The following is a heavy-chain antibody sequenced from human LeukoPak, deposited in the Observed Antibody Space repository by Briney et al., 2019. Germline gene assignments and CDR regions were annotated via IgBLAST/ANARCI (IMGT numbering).Heavy chain of an antibody. Sequence: GGSLRLSCAVSGFRFDNYAMSWVRQAPGKGLDWVSTISATGDSTYYADSVKGRFTISRDNSKNTLYLQMNSLRAEDTAVYYCAKDQYGSGSYYDAFDIWGQGTMVTVSS. D-gene: IGHD3-10*01. J-gene: IGHJ3*02. V-gene: IGHV3-23*01. CDR3: AKDQYGSGSYYDAFDI. CDR2: ISATGDST. CDR1: GFRFDNYA.